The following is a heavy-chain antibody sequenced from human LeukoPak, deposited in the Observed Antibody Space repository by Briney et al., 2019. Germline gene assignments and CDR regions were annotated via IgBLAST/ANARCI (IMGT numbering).Heavy chain of an antibody. CDR2: IYYSGST. Sequence: PSETLSLTCTVSGGSISSSDYYWSWIRQPPGKGLEWIGYIYYSGSTYYNPSLKSRVTISVDTSKNQFSLKLSSVTAADTAVYYCARVVVVAATPYFDYWGQGTLVTVSS. CDR3: ARVVVVAATPYFDY. D-gene: IGHD2-15*01. J-gene: IGHJ4*02. CDR1: GGSISSSDYY. V-gene: IGHV4-30-4*01.